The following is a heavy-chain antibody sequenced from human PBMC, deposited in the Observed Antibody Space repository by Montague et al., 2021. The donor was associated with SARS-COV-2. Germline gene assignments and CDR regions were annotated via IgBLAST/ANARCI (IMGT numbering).Heavy chain of an antibody. CDR2: IDWDDDK. CDR3: ARYTGRMYVSFDY. J-gene: IGHJ4*02. CDR1: GFSLSTNGMG. V-gene: IGHV2-5*02. D-gene: IGHD3-16*02. Sequence: PALVKPTQTLTLTCTVSGFSLSTNGMGVGWIRQPPGEAPAWLALIDWDDDKRYSPSPKTRLTITKDTSRNQVVLTMTNVDPGDTGTYFCARYTGRMYVSFDYWGQGALVTVSS.